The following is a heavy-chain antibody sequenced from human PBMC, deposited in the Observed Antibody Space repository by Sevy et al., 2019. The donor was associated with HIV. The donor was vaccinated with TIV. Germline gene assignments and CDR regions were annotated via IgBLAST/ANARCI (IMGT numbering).Heavy chain of an antibody. J-gene: IGHJ4*02. CDR3: TTDLPRWLQLGDYFDY. V-gene: IGHV3-15*01. CDR1: GFTFSNAW. CDR2: IKSKTDGGTT. Sequence: GGSLRLSCAASGFTFSNAWMSWVRQAPGKGLEWVGRIKSKTDGGTTDYAAPVKGRFTISRVDSKNTLYLQMNSLKTEDTAVYYCTTDLPRWLQLGDYFDYWGQGTLVTVSS. D-gene: IGHD5-12*01.